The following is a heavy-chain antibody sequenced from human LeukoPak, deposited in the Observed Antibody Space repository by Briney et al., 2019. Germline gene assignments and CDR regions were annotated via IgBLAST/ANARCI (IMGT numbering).Heavy chain of an antibody. CDR2: ISYDGRQK. J-gene: IGHJ4*02. CDR1: GFTFSSYA. V-gene: IGHV3-30*14. Sequence: GGSLRLSCAASGFTFSSYAMSWVRQAPGKGLEWVAVISYDGRQKYYADSVKGRFTISRDNSKNTLFLQMNSLRDEDTAVYYCTRVYLERLTAGYFDHWGQGTLVTVSP. D-gene: IGHD2-8*01. CDR3: TRVYLERLTAGYFDH.